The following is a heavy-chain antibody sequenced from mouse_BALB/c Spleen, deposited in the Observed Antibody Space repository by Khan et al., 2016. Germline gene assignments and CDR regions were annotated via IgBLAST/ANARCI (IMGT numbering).Heavy chain of an antibody. CDR3: ARDGYRPFDY. D-gene: IGHD2-3*01. V-gene: IGHV3-2*02. J-gene: IGHJ2*01. CDR2: ISYSGST. CDR1: GYSITSDYA. Sequence: EVQLQESGPGLVKPSQSLSLTCTVTGYSITSDYAWNWIRQFPGNKLEWMGYISYSGSTSYNPSLKSRISITRDTSKNQFFLQLNSVTTEDTATYYCARDGYRPFDYWGQGTTLTVSS.